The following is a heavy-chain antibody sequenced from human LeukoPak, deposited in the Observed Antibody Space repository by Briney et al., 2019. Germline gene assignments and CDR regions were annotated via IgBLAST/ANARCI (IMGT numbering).Heavy chain of an antibody. V-gene: IGHV4-59*01. D-gene: IGHD6-19*01. Sequence: SETLSLTCTVSGGSINNYFWSWIRQPPGKGLEWIGYVHYRGSTKYNPSLKSRVTISVDTSKNQFSLRLTSVTGADTAKYYCARTSDTSGSYSGGHIRGQGTLVTVSA. CDR1: GGSINNYF. J-gene: IGHJ3*02. CDR3: ARTSDTSGSYSGGHI. CDR2: VHYRGST.